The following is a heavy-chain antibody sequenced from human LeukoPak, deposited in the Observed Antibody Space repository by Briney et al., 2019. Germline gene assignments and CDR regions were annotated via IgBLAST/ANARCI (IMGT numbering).Heavy chain of an antibody. Sequence: ASVTVSCKASGYTFTGYYMHWVRQAPGQGLEWMGWINPNSGGTNYAQKVQGRVTMTADTSTSTSYMELRSLRSDDTAVYYCAREHSSSWDQFDYWGQGTLVTVSS. J-gene: IGHJ4*02. D-gene: IGHD6-13*01. CDR3: AREHSSSWDQFDY. CDR1: GYTFTGYY. CDR2: INPNSGGT. V-gene: IGHV1-2*02.